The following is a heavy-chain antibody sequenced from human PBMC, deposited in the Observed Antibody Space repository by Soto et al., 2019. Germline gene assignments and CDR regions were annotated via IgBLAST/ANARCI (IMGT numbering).Heavy chain of an antibody. V-gene: IGHV1-46*03. Sequence: ASVKVSCTASGYTFTSYYMHWVRQAPGQGLEWMGIINPSGGSTSYAQKFQGRVTMTRDTSTSTVYMELSSLRSEDTAVYYCARENTPLGIAAAGTYWFDPWGQGTLVTVSS. D-gene: IGHD6-13*01. CDR2: INPSGGST. CDR1: GYTFTSYY. J-gene: IGHJ5*02. CDR3: ARENTPLGIAAAGTYWFDP.